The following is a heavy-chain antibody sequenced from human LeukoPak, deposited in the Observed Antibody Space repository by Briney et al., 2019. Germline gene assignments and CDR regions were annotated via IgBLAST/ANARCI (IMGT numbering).Heavy chain of an antibody. Sequence: KVSCKASGYTFTGYYMHWVRQAPGQGLEWMGWINPNSGGTNYAQKFQGRVTMTRDTSISTAYMELSRLRSDDTAVYYCARSVYSSGWLDFDYWGQGTLVTVSS. V-gene: IGHV1-2*02. J-gene: IGHJ4*02. CDR2: INPNSGGT. CDR1: GYTFTGYY. D-gene: IGHD6-19*01. CDR3: ARSVYSSGWLDFDY.